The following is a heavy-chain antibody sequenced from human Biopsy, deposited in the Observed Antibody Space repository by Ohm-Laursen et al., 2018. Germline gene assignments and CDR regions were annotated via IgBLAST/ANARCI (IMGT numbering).Heavy chain of an antibody. D-gene: IGHD4-11*01. Sequence: GTLSLTCTVSGDSVTKYYWSWIRQPPGKGLEWIGHIYYSVMTNYNPSLQSRVSISVDTSRNQVSLTPSSVTAADTAVYYCARDSGILNYGNFKYYHYYGMDVWGQGTKVTVSS. CDR1: GDSVTKYY. V-gene: IGHV4-59*02. CDR3: ARDSGILNYGNFKYYHYYGMDV. J-gene: IGHJ6*02. CDR2: IYYSVMT.